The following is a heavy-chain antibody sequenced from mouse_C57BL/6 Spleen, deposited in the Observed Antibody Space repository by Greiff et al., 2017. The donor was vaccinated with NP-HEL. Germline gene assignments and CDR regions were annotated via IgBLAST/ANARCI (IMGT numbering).Heavy chain of an antibody. CDR2: IYPGDGAT. J-gene: IGHJ2*01. D-gene: IGHD4-1*01. CDR3: ARSGDWDGYYFDY. V-gene: IGHV1-80*01. CDR1: GYAFSSYW. Sequence: VQLKESGAALVKPGASVKISCKASGYAFSSYWMNWVKQRPGKGLEWLGQIYPGDGATNYNGMFTGKAKLTANKSSSTAYMQLSSLTSEDSAVYFCARSGDWDGYYFDYWGQGTTLTVSS.